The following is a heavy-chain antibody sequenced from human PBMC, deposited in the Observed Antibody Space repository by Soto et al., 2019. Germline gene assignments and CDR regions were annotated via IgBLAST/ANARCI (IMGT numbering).Heavy chain of an antibody. CDR2: IIPIFGTT. Sequence: GASVKVSCKASGGTFSRYSISWVLQAPGQGLEWMGGIIPIFGTTNYAQKFQGRVTIIADESTSTAYMELSSLRSEDTAVYYCARDAHRPYYDSSGYPLPQVAFDIWGQGTMVTVSS. CDR1: GGTFSRYS. D-gene: IGHD3-22*01. V-gene: IGHV1-69*13. J-gene: IGHJ3*02. CDR3: ARDAHRPYYDSSGYPLPQVAFDI.